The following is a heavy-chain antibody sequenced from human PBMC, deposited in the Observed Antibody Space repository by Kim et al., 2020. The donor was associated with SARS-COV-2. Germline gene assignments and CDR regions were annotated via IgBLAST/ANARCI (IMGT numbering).Heavy chain of an antibody. D-gene: IGHD6-19*01. CDR3: TTDLGEQWLEDLGSYYYMDV. J-gene: IGHJ6*03. Sequence: RFTISRDDSKNTLYLQMNSLKTEDTAVYYCTTDLGEQWLEDLGSYYYMDVWGKGTTVTVSS. V-gene: IGHV3-15*01.